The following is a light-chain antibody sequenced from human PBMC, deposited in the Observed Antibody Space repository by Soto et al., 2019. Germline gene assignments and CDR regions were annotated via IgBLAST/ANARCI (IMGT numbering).Light chain of an antibody. J-gene: IGLJ1*01. CDR2: SHN. CDR1: SSNIGSNT. V-gene: IGLV1-44*01. CDR3: ATWDDRLDGYV. Sequence: LTQSPSASGTPGQRVIISCSGSSSNIGSNTVNWYQQLPGTAPKLLIYSHNQRPSGVPDRFSGSQSGTSASLAISGLQSEDEADYYCATWDDRLDGYVFGTGTKLTVL.